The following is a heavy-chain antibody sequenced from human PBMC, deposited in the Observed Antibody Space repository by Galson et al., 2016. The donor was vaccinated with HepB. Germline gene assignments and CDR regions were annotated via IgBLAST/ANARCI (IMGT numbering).Heavy chain of an antibody. CDR3: VRDSGPQYCSGDNCFGYNWFDP. V-gene: IGHV3-30*04. CDR1: GFTFTSYA. CDR2: ISFHGKDE. Sequence: SLRLSCAASGFTFTSYAMHWVRQAPGKGLEWVAVISFHGKDEFYSDSLKGRFTISRDNSKNTVYLHMNSLRAEDTAVYFCVRDSGPQYCSGDNCFGYNWFDPWGQGTLVTVSS. D-gene: IGHD2-15*01. J-gene: IGHJ5*02.